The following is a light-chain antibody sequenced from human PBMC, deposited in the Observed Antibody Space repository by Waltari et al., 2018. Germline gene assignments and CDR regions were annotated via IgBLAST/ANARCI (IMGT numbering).Light chain of an antibody. Sequence: EIVLTQSPATLSLSPGERATVSCRASHTVDNLLAWYQQKPGQPPRILIYDTATRATGTPARLSGSGSGADFTLTISSLEAEDFAVYYCLQRGNWLFGAGTRVEI. CDR3: LQRGNWL. V-gene: IGKV3-11*01. J-gene: IGKJ4*01. CDR2: DTA. CDR1: HTVDNL.